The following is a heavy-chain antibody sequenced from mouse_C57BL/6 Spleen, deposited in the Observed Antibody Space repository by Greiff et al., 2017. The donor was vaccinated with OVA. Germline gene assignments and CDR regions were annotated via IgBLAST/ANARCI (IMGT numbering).Heavy chain of an antibody. V-gene: IGHV1-55*01. D-gene: IGHD1-1*01. CDR3: AREDYGSSYVLAY. J-gene: IGHJ3*01. CDR1: GYTFTSYW. Sequence: QVQLQQPGAELVKPGASVKMSCKASGYTFTSYWLTWVKQRPGQGLEWIGDIYPGSGSTNYNEKFKSKATLTVDTSSSTAYMQLSILTSEDSAVYFCAREDYGSSYVLAYWGQGTLVTVSA. CDR2: IYPGSGST.